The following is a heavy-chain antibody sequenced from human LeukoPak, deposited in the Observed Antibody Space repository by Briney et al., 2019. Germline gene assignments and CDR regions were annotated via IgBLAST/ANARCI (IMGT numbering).Heavy chain of an antibody. V-gene: IGHV4-61*02. CDR2: IYTSGSP. D-gene: IGHD6-19*01. CDR1: GFSLSTSGM. CDR3: ACHSGWSGPSE. J-gene: IGHJ4*02. Sequence: SGPALVKPTQTLTLTCTFSGFSLSTSGMCVSWIRQPAGEGLEWIGRIYTSGSPNYNPSLKSRVTISVDTSKNQFSLKLSSVTAADTAVYYCACHSGWSGPSEWGQGTLVTVSS.